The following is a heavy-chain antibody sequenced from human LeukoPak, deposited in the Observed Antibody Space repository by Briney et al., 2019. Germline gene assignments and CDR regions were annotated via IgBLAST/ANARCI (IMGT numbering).Heavy chain of an antibody. CDR1: GYTFTNYG. D-gene: IGHD1-26*01. J-gene: IGHJ4*02. CDR3: ARVWEDRYYFDY. Sequence: ASVNVSCKASGYTFTNYGISCVRQAPGQGLEWMGWISTYIGDTNYAQKFQGRVTMTRDMSTSTVYMGLSSLRSEDTAVYYCARVWEDRYYFDYWGQGTLVTVSS. V-gene: IGHV1-18*01. CDR2: ISTYIGDT.